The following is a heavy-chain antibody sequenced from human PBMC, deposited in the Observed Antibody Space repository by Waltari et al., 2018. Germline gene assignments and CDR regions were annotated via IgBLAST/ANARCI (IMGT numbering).Heavy chain of an antibody. J-gene: IGHJ4*02. V-gene: IGHV3-53*01. Sequence: EVQLVESGGGLIQPGGSLRLSCAASGFTVSSNYMSWVRQAPGKGLGWVSVIYSVGSTYYADSVKGRFTISRDNSKNTLYLQMNSLRAEDTAVYYCARVWSSGDYFDYWGQGTLVTVSS. CDR1: GFTVSSNY. CDR2: IYSVGST. D-gene: IGHD6-19*01. CDR3: ARVWSSGDYFDY.